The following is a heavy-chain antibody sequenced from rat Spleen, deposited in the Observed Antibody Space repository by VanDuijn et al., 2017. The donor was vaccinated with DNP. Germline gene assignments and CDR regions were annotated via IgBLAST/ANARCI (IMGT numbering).Heavy chain of an antibody. CDR1: GFTFSDYY. D-gene: IGHD1-1*01. J-gene: IGHJ4*01. CDR2: IRYDGGST. CDR3: ARTGTTVVTYDFSMDV. V-gene: IGHV5-22*01. Sequence: EVQLVEPGGGLVQPGRSLKLSCAASGFTFSDYYMAWVRQAPTKGLEWVAYIRYDGGSTYYGDSVKGRFTISRDNVKSTLYLQMNSLDSEDTATYYCARTGTTVVTYDFSMDVWGQGTSVTVSS.